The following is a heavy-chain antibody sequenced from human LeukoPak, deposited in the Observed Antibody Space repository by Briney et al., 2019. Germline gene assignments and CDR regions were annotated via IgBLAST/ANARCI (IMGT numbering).Heavy chain of an antibody. D-gene: IGHD1-26*01. CDR3: ARLGAYYYYGMDV. J-gene: IGHJ6*02. CDR1: GFTVSSNY. CDR2: IYSGGST. V-gene: IGHV3-53*01. Sequence: GGSLRLSCAASGFTVSSNYMSWVRQAPGKGLEWVSVIYSGGSTYYADSVKGRFTISRDNSKNTLYLQTNSLRAEDTAVYYCARLGAYYYYGMDVWGQGTTVTVSS.